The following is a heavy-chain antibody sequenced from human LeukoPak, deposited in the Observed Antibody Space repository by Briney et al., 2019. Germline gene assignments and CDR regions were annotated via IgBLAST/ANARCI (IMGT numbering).Heavy chain of an antibody. Sequence: PGGSLRLSCAASGFTFSGSALHWVRQASGKGLEWVGRIRSKANSYATAYAASVKGRFTISRDDSKNTAYLQMNSLKTEDTAVYYCTRHNEYSSSWYNYLPPFDPWGQGTLVTVSS. CDR2: IRSKANSYAT. J-gene: IGHJ5*02. CDR3: TRHNEYSSSWYNYLPPFDP. V-gene: IGHV3-73*01. CDR1: GFTFSGSA. D-gene: IGHD6-13*01.